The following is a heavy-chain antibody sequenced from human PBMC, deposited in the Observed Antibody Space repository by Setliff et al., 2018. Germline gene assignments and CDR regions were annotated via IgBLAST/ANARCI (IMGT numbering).Heavy chain of an antibody. CDR2: IHYRGTT. CDR3: ARTGTYRYFDY. CDR1: GASISSGTYY. D-gene: IGHD1-1*01. J-gene: IGHJ4*02. Sequence: PSETLSLTCTVSGASISSGTYYRAWIRQPPGKGLEWIGRIHYRGTTYSNASLASRLTISVDTAKNQFSLKLTSVTAADTAVYYCARTGTYRYFDYWGQGTRVTVSS. V-gene: IGHV4-39*01.